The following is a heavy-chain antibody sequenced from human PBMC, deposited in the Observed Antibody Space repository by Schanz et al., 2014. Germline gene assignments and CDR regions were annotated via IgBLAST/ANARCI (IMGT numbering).Heavy chain of an antibody. J-gene: IGHJ3*02. Sequence: EVQLVESGGGLVQPGGSLRLSCAASGFTFSGYWMSWVRQAPGEGLVWVANIKLDGSEKYYVDSVKGRFTISRDNAKNSQYLQMNSLTAEDKAVYYCAKCIGWYGRCAFDIWGQGTMVTVSS. CDR1: GFTFSGYW. CDR2: IKLDGSEK. CDR3: AKCIGWYGRCAFDI. D-gene: IGHD6-19*01. V-gene: IGHV3-7*01.